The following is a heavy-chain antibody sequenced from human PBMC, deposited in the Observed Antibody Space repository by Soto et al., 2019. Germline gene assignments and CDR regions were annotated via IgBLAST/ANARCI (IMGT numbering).Heavy chain of an antibody. CDR1: GFTFSSYV. V-gene: IGHV3-64D*06. CDR3: LVASAAY. CDR2: ITSNGGST. Sequence: PGGSPRLSCSASGFTFSSYVMNWVRQAPGKGLEYVSGITSNGGSTFYADSVKGRFIISRDNSQNTVYLQMSSLTTADTAVYYCLVASAAYWGQGTQVTVSS. D-gene: IGHD6-13*01. J-gene: IGHJ4*02.